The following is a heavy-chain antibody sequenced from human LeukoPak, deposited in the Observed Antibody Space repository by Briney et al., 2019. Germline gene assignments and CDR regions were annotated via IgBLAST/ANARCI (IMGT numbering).Heavy chain of an antibody. CDR2: INHSGST. CDR1: GGSFSGYY. V-gene: IGHV4-34*01. CDR3: ARSGGYYYDSSGYYRAEYFQH. J-gene: IGHJ1*01. Sequence: SETLSLTCAVYGGSFSGYYWSWIRQPPGKGLEWIGEINHSGSTNCNPSLKSRVTISVDTSKNQFSLKLSSVTAADTAVYYCARSGGYYYDSSGYYRAEYFQHWGQGTLVTVSS. D-gene: IGHD3-22*01.